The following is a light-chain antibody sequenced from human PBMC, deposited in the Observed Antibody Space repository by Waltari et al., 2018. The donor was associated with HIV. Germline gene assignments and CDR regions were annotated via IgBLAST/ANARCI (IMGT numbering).Light chain of an antibody. CDR1: QSVLYSSNNKNY. J-gene: IGKJ4*01. V-gene: IGKV4-1*01. Sequence: DIVMTQSPDSLAVSLGERATINCKSSQSVLYSSNNKNYLAWYQQKPGQPPELLIYWASTRESGVPDRFTGSWSGTEFTLTISSLQAEDVAVYYCQQYYSTPLTFGGGTKVEIK. CDR2: WAS. CDR3: QQYYSTPLT.